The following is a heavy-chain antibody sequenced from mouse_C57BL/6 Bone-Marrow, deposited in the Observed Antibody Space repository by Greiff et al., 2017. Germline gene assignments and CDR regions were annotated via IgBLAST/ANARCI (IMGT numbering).Heavy chain of an antibody. D-gene: IGHD2-3*01. V-gene: IGHV7-3*01. CDR1: GFTFTDYY. CDR2: IRNKANGYTT. J-gene: IGHJ3*01. CDR3: ARYDGYYGVAY. Sequence: EVKLMESGGGLVQPGGSLSLSCAASGFTFTDYYMSWVRQPPGKALEWLGFIRNKANGYTTEYSASVKGRFTITRDNSQSILYLQMNALSAEDSATDYCARYDGYYGVAYGGQGTLVTVTA.